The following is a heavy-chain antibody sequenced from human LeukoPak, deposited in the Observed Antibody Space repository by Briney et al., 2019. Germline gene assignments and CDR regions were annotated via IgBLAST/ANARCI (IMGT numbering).Heavy chain of an antibody. V-gene: IGHV3-23*01. D-gene: IGHD3-22*01. J-gene: IGHJ4*02. CDR3: SPPRGDSSGYYYVY. Sequence: GGSLRLSCTASGLTFSSYVMSWVRQAPGKGLEWVSTISGSGGSTFYTDSVRGRFTISRDNSRSTLYLQMNSLRAEDTATYYCSPPRGDSSGYYYVYWGQGTLVTISS. CDR2: ISGSGGST. CDR1: GLTFSSYV.